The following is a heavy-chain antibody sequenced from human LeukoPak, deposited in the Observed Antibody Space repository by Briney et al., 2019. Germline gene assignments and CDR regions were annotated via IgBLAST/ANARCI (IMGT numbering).Heavy chain of an antibody. CDR1: GYTFTSYY. V-gene: IGHV1-46*01. Sequence: ASVKVSCTASGYTFTSYYMHWVRQAPGQGLEWMGLINPSGTNTNYAQKFRGRVTMTRDTSTSTVYMDPSSLRSEDTAMYFCAREESGGYFDYWGQGTLVTVSS. CDR2: INPSGTNT. D-gene: IGHD2-8*02. J-gene: IGHJ4*02. CDR3: AREESGGYFDY.